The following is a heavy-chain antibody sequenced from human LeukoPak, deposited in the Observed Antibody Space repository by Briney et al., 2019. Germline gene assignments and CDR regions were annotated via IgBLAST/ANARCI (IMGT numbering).Heavy chain of an antibody. CDR2: IYYSGST. Sequence: PSETLSLTCTVSGGSISSYYWSWIRQPPGEELEWIGYIYYSGSTNYNPSLKSRVTISVDTSKNQFSLKLSSVTAADTAVYYCARQGYDILTGYDYWGQGTLVTVSS. V-gene: IGHV4-59*01. J-gene: IGHJ4*02. D-gene: IGHD3-9*01. CDR3: ARQGYDILTGYDY. CDR1: GGSISSYY.